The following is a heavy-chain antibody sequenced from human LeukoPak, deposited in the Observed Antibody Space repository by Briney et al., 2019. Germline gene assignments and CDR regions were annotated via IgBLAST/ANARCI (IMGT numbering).Heavy chain of an antibody. CDR2: IRSKANSYAT. Sequence: GGSLRLSCAASGFTFSGSAMHWVRQASGKGLERVGRIRSKANSYATAYAASVKGRFTISRDDSKNTAYLQMNSMKTEDTAVDYCTRPNEAYSGQGTLVTVSS. CDR1: GFTFSGSA. CDR3: TRPNEAY. J-gene: IGHJ4*02. V-gene: IGHV3-73*01.